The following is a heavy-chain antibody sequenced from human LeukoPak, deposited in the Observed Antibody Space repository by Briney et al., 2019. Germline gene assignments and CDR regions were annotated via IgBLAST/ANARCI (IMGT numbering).Heavy chain of an antibody. CDR2: VYYSGST. CDR3: ARATWLPVGLYYYDSSGYYYYFDS. V-gene: IGHV4-59*01. Sequence: SETLSLTCTVSGGSISSYYWSWIRQPPGKGLEWIGYVYYSGSTNYNPSLKSRVTISVDTSKNQFSLKLSSVTAADTAVYYCARATWLPVGLYYYDSSGYYYYFDSWGQGTLVTVSS. J-gene: IGHJ4*02. CDR1: GGSISSYY. D-gene: IGHD3-22*01.